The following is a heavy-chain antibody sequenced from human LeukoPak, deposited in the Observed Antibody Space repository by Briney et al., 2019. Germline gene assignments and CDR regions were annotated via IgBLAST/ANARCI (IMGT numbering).Heavy chain of an antibody. CDR1: GGSISSYY. V-gene: IGHV4-39*07. D-gene: IGHD6-19*01. Sequence: PSETLSLTCTVSGGSISSYYWAWIRQSPGKGLEWIGSIYYSGSTYYNPSLKSRVTISIDTSKNQFSLKLSSVSAADTAVYYCARVLAYSSGWYFGYWGQGTLVTVSS. J-gene: IGHJ4*02. CDR3: ARVLAYSSGWYFGY. CDR2: IYYSGST.